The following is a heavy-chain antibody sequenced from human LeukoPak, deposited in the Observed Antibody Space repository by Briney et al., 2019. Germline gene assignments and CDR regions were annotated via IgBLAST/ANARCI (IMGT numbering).Heavy chain of an antibody. V-gene: IGHV4-34*01. Sequence: PSETLSLTCAVYGGSFSGYYWSWIRQPPGKGLEWIGEINHSGSTNYNPSLKSRVTISVDTSKNQFSLKLSSVTAADTAVYYCARHHIRKNDYWGQGTLVTVSS. CDR2: INHSGST. CDR1: GGSFSGYY. D-gene: IGHD2-21*01. CDR3: ARHHIRKNDY. J-gene: IGHJ4*02.